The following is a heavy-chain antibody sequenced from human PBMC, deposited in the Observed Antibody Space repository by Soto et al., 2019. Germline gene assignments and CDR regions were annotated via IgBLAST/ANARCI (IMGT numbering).Heavy chain of an antibody. CDR2: IYYSGST. CDR3: ARCLNWNGFQR. Sequence: QVQLQESGPGLVKPSQTLSLTCTVSGGSISDGAYHWNWIRQHPGKGLEWIGYIYYSGSTYYNPSLKSRVTISVDTSKNQFSLNLTSVTAADTAVYFCARCLNWNGFQRWGQGTLVTVSS. J-gene: IGHJ1*01. D-gene: IGHD1-20*01. CDR1: GGSISDGAYH. V-gene: IGHV4-31*03.